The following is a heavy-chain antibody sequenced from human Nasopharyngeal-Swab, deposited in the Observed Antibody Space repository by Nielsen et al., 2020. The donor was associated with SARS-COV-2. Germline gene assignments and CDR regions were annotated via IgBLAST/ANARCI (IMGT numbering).Heavy chain of an antibody. D-gene: IGHD6-6*01. CDR1: GYTFTSYA. CDR2: IIPIFGTA. Sequence: SVKVSCKASGYTFTSYAISWVRQAPGQGLEWMGGIIPIFGTANYAQKFQGRVTITADKSTSTAYMELRSLRSDDTAVYYCARDSPIAARRGVYWGQGTLVTVSS. CDR3: ARDSPIAARRGVY. J-gene: IGHJ4*02. V-gene: IGHV1-69*06.